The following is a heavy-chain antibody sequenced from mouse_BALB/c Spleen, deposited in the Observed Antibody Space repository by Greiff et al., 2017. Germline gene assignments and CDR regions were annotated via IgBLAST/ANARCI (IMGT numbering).Heavy chain of an antibody. CDR1: GFSLSRYS. CDR3: ARNTTVVEGFAY. V-gene: IGHV2-6-4*01. D-gene: IGHD1-1*01. J-gene: IGHJ3*01. Sequence: VQVVESGPGLVAPSQSLSITCTVSGFSLSRYSVHWVRQPPGKGLEWLGMIWGGGSTDYNSALKSRLSISKDNSKSQVFLKMNSLQTDDTAMYYCARNTTVVEGFAYWGQGTLVTVSA. CDR2: IWGGGST.